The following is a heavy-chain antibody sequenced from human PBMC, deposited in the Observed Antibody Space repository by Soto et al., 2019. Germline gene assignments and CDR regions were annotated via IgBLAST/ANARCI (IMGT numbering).Heavy chain of an antibody. D-gene: IGHD3-22*01. CDR3: ARGDGGIVVVISDFDY. J-gene: IGHJ4*02. CDR1: GFTFSSYA. Sequence: LRLSCAASGFTFSSYAMHWVRQAPGKGLEWVAVISYDGSNKYYADSVKGRFTISRDNSKNTLYLQMSSLRAEDTAVYYCARGDGGIVVVISDFDYWGQGTL. CDR2: ISYDGSNK. V-gene: IGHV3-30-3*01.